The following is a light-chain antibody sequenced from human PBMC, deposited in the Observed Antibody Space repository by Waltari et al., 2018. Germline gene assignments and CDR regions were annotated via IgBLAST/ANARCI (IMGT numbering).Light chain of an antibody. V-gene: IGLV1-44*01. CDR2: SNN. Sequence: QSVLTQPPSASGTPGQRGTIPCSGSSSNIGSNTVNWYQQLPGTAPKLLIYSNNQRPSGVPDRFSGSKSGTSASLAISGLQSEDEADYYCAAWDDSLNAHYVFGTGTKVTVL. CDR1: SSNIGSNT. J-gene: IGLJ1*01. CDR3: AAWDDSLNAHYV.